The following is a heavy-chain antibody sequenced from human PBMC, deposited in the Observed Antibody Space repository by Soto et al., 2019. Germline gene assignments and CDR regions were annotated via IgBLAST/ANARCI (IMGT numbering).Heavy chain of an antibody. CDR2: TSVYNGDS. Sequence: ASVKVSCKTSGYTFYSYDITWVRQAPGQGLEWMGTTSVYNGDSNVAQNLQGRVTMTIDKSTATAYMDLKNLTSDDTAVYYCVRARATVTTERALGYWGQGTLVTVSS. CDR3: VRARATVTTERALGY. CDR1: GYTFYSYD. D-gene: IGHD4-17*01. V-gene: IGHV1-18*01. J-gene: IGHJ4*02.